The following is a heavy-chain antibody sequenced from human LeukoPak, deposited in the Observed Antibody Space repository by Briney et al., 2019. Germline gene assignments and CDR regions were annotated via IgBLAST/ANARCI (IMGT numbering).Heavy chain of an antibody. CDR2: ISGSGGSR. D-gene: IGHD1-26*01. Sequence: PGGSLRLSCAASGFTFSSYGMSWVRQAPGKGLESVSGISGSGGSRFYTDSVKGRFTISRDNSKNTLYLQMNSLRAEDTAVYYCAKLREWELPDLFDYWGQGTLVTVSS. CDR1: GFTFSSYG. J-gene: IGHJ4*02. V-gene: IGHV3-23*01. CDR3: AKLREWELPDLFDY.